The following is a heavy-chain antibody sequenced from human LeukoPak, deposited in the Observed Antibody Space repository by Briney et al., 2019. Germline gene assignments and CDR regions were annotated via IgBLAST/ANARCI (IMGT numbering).Heavy chain of an antibody. Sequence: PSETLSLTCTVSGGSISSSSYYWGWIRQPPGKGLEWIGSIYYSRSTYYNPSLKSRVTISVDTSKNQFSLKLSSVTAADTAVYYCARRVGVTATHNWFDPWGQGTLVTVSS. CDR1: GGSISSSSYY. J-gene: IGHJ5*02. D-gene: IGHD2-21*02. V-gene: IGHV4-39*01. CDR3: ARRVGVTATHNWFDP. CDR2: IYYSRST.